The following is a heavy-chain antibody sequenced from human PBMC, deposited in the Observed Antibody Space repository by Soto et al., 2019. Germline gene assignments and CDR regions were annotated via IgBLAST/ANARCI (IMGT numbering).Heavy chain of an antibody. D-gene: IGHD2-15*01. J-gene: IGHJ5*02. Sequence: QVQLVQSGAAVKKPGSSVKVSCKASGGTFSSYAISWVRQAPGQGLEWMGGIIPIFGTANYAQKFQGRVTITADESTSTAYMELSSLRSEDTAVYYCAREGCSGGSCYYWFDPWGQGTLVTVSS. V-gene: IGHV1-69*12. CDR3: AREGCSGGSCYYWFDP. CDR1: GGTFSSYA. CDR2: IIPIFGTA.